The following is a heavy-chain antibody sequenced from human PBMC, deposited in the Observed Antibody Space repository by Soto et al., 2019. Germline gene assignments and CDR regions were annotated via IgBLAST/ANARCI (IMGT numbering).Heavy chain of an antibody. CDR1: GGSLNIYY. CDR2: INHSGST. D-gene: IGHD3-16*01. J-gene: IGHJ6*02. CDR3: ARGSPVWATGMDV. Sequence: PSETLSLTCAVYGGSLNIYYWSWIRQPPGKGLEWIGEINHSGSTNYNPSLKSRVTISVDTSKNQFSLNLSSVTAADTAVYYCARGSPVWATGMDVWGQGTTVTVS. V-gene: IGHV4-34*01.